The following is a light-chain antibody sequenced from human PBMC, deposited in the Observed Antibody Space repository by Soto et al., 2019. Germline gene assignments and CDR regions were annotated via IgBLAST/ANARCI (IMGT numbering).Light chain of an antibody. J-gene: IGKJ1*01. CDR1: QNISNW. V-gene: IGKV1-5*01. CDR3: QQCNSYSGT. CDR2: HAS. Sequence: TQSPATLSLSPGERATISCRASQNISNWLAWYQQKPGKAPKLLIYHASNLQSGVPSRFSSSGSGTEFTLTISSLQPDDFATYYCQQCNSYSGTFGPGTKV.